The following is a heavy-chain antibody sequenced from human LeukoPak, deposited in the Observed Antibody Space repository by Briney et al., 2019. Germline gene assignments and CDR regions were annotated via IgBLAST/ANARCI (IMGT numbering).Heavy chain of an antibody. J-gene: IGHJ5*02. CDR1: GFTFNTFA. CDR3: ARSSCSSTSCFGFDP. Sequence: PGGSLRLSCVYSGFTFNTFAMHWVRQAPGKGLEWVAFISYNVSYNDYVDSVKGRFTISRDNSKNSLYLQMNSLRAEDMALYYCARSSCSSTSCFGFDPWGQGTLVTVSS. CDR2: ISYNVSYN. D-gene: IGHD2-2*01. V-gene: IGHV3-30-3*01.